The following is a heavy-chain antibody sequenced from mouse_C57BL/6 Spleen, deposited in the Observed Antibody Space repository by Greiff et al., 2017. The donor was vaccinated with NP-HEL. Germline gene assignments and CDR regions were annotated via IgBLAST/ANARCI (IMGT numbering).Heavy chain of an antibody. J-gene: IGHJ1*03. CDR3: ARGGDGYYYWYFDV. CDR1: GYSITSGYY. V-gene: IGHV3-6*01. D-gene: IGHD2-3*01. Sequence: EVQLQESGPGLVKPSQSLSLTCSVTGYSITSGYYWNWIRQFPGNKLEWMGYISYDGSNNYNPSLKNRISITRDTSKNQFFLKLNSVTTEDTATYYCARGGDGYYYWYFDVWGTGTTVTVSS. CDR2: ISYDGSN.